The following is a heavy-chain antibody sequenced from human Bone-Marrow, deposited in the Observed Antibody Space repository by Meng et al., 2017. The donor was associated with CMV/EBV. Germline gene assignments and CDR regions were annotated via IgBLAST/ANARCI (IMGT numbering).Heavy chain of an antibody. CDR2: ISSSGNTI. V-gene: IGHV3-48*03. J-gene: IGHJ6*02. Sequence: GESLKISCAASGFTFSSYEMNWVRQAPGKGLEWVSYISSSGNTIYYADSVKGRFTISRDNAKNSLYLQMNSLRAEDTAVYYCARAAPYYDFWSGLSLGMDVWGQGTTVTVSS. D-gene: IGHD3-3*01. CDR1: GFTFSSYE. CDR3: ARAAPYYDFWSGLSLGMDV.